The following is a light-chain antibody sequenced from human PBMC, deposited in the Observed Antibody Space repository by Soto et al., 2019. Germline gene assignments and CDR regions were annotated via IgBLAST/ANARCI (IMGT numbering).Light chain of an antibody. CDR2: QAS. V-gene: IGKV1-5*03. CDR1: QSMNIW. J-gene: IGKJ1*01. CDR3: QQYLMYWT. Sequence: DIQMTQSPSTLSASVGDRVTITCRASQSMNIWLAWYQQKPGKAPKLLIYQASILKSGVPSRFSGSGSGTEFTLTISSLQPDDFATYYCQQYLMYWTFGQGSKVDI.